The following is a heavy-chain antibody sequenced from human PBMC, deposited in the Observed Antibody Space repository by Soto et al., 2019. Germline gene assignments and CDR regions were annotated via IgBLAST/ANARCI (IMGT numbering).Heavy chain of an antibody. D-gene: IGHD6-19*01. J-gene: IGHJ3*02. CDR3: AKAFRQWLVHDAFDT. Sequence: QVQLVESGGGVVQSGRSLTLSCAASGFTFSSYGMHWVRQAPGKGLEWVAVVSFDGSNKYYADSVKGRFTISRDDSKNPLYLQVNSLRAEDTAVYYCAKAFRQWLVHDAFDTWGQGTMVTVSS. CDR1: GFTFSSYG. V-gene: IGHV3-30*18. CDR2: VSFDGSNK.